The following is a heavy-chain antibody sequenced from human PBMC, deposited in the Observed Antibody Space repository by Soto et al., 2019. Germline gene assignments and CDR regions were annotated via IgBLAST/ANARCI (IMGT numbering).Heavy chain of an antibody. J-gene: IGHJ4*02. CDR3: ARGTVSSSWYFDY. Sequence: GGSLRLSCAASGFTFSSYGMHWVRQAPGKGLEWVAVIWYDGSNKYYADSVKGRFTISRDNSKNTLYLQMNSLRAEDTAVYYCARGTVSSSWYFDYWGQGTLVTVSS. CDR1: GFTFSSYG. D-gene: IGHD6-13*01. V-gene: IGHV3-33*01. CDR2: IWYDGSNK.